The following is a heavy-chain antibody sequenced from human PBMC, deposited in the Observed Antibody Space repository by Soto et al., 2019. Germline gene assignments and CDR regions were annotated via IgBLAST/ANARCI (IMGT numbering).Heavy chain of an antibody. CDR3: ARWWSGSRQGFDP. CDR1: GGSISSGDYY. CDR2: IYYSGST. J-gene: IGHJ5*02. V-gene: IGHV4-31*03. Sequence: KPSETLSLTCTVSGGSISSGDYYWSWIRQHPGKGLEWIGYIYYSGSTYYNPSLKSRVTISVDTSKNQFSLKLNSVTAADTAVYYCARWWSGSRQGFDPWGQGTLVTVSS. D-gene: IGHD3-3*01.